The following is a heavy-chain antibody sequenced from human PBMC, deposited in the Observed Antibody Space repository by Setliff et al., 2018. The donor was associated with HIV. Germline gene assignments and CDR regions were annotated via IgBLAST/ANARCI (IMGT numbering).Heavy chain of an antibody. D-gene: IGHD3-22*01. J-gene: IGHJ4*02. V-gene: IGHV4-38-2*02. CDR2: IYHTGSS. CDR1: GFSISSRYY. Sequence: PSETLSLTCDVSGFSISSRYYWGWIRQSPGKGLEWIGNIYHTGSSYYNPSLNDRATISLDTSKNQFFLKLNSVTAADTAVYYCARDVPDLVISVYGFWGQGIPVTVPS. CDR3: ARDVPDLVISVYGF.